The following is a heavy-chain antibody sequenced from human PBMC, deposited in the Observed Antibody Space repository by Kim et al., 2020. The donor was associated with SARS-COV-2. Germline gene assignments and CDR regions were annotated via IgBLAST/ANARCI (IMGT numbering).Heavy chain of an antibody. V-gene: IGHV3-48*03. CDR3: ASLYYDTSGYDD. D-gene: IGHD3-22*01. Sequence: GGSLRLSCAASGFMFSSYNMNWVRQAPGKGLEWVAYIDSDGNSMYYADSVNGRFTISRDNAKNSLYLQMNNLRVEDTALYYCASLYYDTSGYDDRGQGT. CDR1: GFMFSSYN. J-gene: IGHJ4*02. CDR2: IDSDGNSM.